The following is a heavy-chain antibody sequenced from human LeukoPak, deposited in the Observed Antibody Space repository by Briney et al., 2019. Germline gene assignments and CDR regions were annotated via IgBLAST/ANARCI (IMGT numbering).Heavy chain of an antibody. CDR1: GGSISSGGYY. D-gene: IGHD6-6*01. J-gene: IGHJ4*02. Sequence: SQTLSLTCTVSGGSISSGGYYWSWIRQHPGKGLEWIGYIYYSGSTYYNPSLKSRVTISVDTSKNQFSLKLSSVTAADTAVYYCARVSSPEYYFDYWGQGTLATVSS. CDR3: ARVSSPEYYFDY. V-gene: IGHV4-31*03. CDR2: IYYSGST.